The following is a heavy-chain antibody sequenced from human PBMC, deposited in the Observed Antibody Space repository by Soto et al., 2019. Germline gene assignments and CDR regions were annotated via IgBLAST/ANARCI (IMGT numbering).Heavy chain of an antibody. CDR3: AYGESYEGYFDY. CDR2: IYYSGST. Sequence: SETLSLNCSVSGGSISSYYWSWIRQPPGKGLEWIGYIYYSGSTNYNPSLRSRVTISVDTSKTHFSLKLSSVTAADTGVYYCAYGESYEGYFDYWGQGALVTVSS. V-gene: IGHV4-59*01. J-gene: IGHJ4*02. CDR1: GGSISSYY. D-gene: IGHD2-21*01.